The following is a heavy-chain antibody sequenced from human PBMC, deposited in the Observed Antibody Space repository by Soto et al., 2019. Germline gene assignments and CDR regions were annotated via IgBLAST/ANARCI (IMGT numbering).Heavy chain of an antibody. D-gene: IGHD1-26*01. CDR3: ESIETQRDYDGMDV. Sequence: QVQLVQSGAEVKKPGSSVKVSCKASGGTFSSYAISWVRQAPGQGLEWMGGIIPVFGTADYAQKSQGRVTIPADESTSTAYMELSSLRSADTAVYYCESIETQRDYDGMDVWGQGTTVTVSS. V-gene: IGHV1-69*12. CDR1: GGTFSSYA. CDR2: IIPVFGTA. J-gene: IGHJ6*02.